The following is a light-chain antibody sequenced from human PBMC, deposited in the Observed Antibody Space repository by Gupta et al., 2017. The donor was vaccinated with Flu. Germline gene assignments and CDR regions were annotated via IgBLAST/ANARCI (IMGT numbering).Light chain of an antibody. V-gene: IGKV1-39*01. J-gene: IGKJ1*01. CDR1: HGISSS. CDR3: QQRYSTPRT. Sequence: PSSLSPSVGDRVTITCRASHGISSSLNWYQQKPGKAPKLLIYAASSVQSGVTSRFSGSGSGTDFTLTISRLQPEDFATYYCQQRYSTPRTFGQGTKVEIK. CDR2: AAS.